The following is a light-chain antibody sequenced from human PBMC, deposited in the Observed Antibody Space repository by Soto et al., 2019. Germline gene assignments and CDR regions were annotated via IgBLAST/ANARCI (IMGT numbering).Light chain of an antibody. CDR2: AAS. J-gene: IGKJ5*01. Sequence: DIPFTPSPSFLSASVGDRVTIPCRASQDINSYLAWYQQKPGKAPNLLIYAASTLQSGVPSRFSGSGSGTEFTLTITSLQPEDFATYYCQQLNNYPVTFGQGTRLEIK. CDR1: QDINSY. V-gene: IGKV1-9*01. CDR3: QQLNNYPVT.